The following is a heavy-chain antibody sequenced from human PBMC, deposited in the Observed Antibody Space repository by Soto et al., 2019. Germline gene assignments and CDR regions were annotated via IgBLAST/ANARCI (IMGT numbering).Heavy chain of an antibody. D-gene: IGHD6-6*01. CDR3: AREYRSSSGRFDN. Sequence: QVQLVQSGAEVKKPGSSVKVSCKASGGSFSSYAISWVRQAPGQGLEWMGGIIPIFGTPSYAQKFQCRVTITADESTSTAYMELSSLRSEDTAVYYCAREYRSSSGRFDNWGQGTLVTVSS. CDR1: GGSFSSYA. J-gene: IGHJ4*02. CDR2: IIPIFGTP. V-gene: IGHV1-69*01.